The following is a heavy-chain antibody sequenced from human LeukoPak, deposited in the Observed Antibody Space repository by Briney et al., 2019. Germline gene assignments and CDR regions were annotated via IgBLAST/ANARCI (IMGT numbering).Heavy chain of an antibody. CDR3: ARDLGYGDNGLDY. CDR1: GFTVSNKY. D-gene: IGHD4-17*01. Sequence: PGGSLRLSCAASGFTVSNKYMTWVRQAPGKGLEWVSSISSSSSYINYADSVKGRFTISRDNAKNSLYLQMNSLRAEDTAVYYCARDLGYGDNGLDYWGQGTLVTVSS. J-gene: IGHJ4*02. CDR2: ISSSSSYI. V-gene: IGHV3-21*01.